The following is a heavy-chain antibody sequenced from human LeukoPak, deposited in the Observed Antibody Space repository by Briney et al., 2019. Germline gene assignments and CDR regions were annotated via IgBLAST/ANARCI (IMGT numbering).Heavy chain of an antibody. D-gene: IGHD5-18*01. CDR2: INPSGGST. J-gene: IGHJ4*02. Sequence: GASVKVSCKASGYTFTSYYMHWVRQAPGQGLEWMGIINPSGGSTSYAQKFQGRVTMTRDTSTSTVYMELSSLRSEGTAVYYCARDQGHSYGYGDPKNYFDYWGQGTLVTVSS. V-gene: IGHV1-46*01. CDR1: GYTFTSYY. CDR3: ARDQGHSYGYGDPKNYFDY.